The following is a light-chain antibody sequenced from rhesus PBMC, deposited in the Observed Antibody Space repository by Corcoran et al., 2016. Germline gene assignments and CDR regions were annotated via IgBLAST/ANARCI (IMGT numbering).Light chain of an antibody. J-gene: IGKJ1*01. Sequence: DIQMTQSPSALSASVGDRVTISCRASQNIYSNLAWYQQKPGKAPKLLIYGVSTLQAGIPSRFSGRRSGTDFTLTISSLQPEDSASYYCQHYYNNPRTFGQGTKVEVK. CDR1: QNIYSN. V-gene: IGKV1S12*01. CDR2: GVS. CDR3: QHYYNNPRT.